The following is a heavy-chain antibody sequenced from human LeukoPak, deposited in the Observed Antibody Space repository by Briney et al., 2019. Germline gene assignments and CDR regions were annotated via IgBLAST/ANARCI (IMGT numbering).Heavy chain of an antibody. CDR1: GFFFTNEY. CDR3: ARGRANPAMMWLALHVNS. J-gene: IGHJ4*02. D-gene: IGHD5-18*01. CDR2: LFYDGKT. V-gene: IGHV3-53*01. Sequence: PGGSLRLSCVLSGFFFTNEYMSCVRQAPGKGLEWVSGLFYDGKTFYADSVKGRFTISRDGVKNTLFLQMNTLRAEETAVYYCARGRANPAMMWLALHVNSWGQGTLVTVSS.